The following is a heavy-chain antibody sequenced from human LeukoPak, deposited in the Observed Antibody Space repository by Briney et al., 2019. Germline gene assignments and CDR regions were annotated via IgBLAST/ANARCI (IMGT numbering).Heavy chain of an antibody. D-gene: IGHD3-10*01. CDR3: ARGRRLLWFGESYKRPLDY. J-gene: IGHJ4*02. V-gene: IGHV4-39*07. CDR2: IYYSGST. CDR1: GGSISSSSYY. Sequence: PSETLSLTCTVSGGSISSSSYYWGWIRQPPGKGLEWIGSIYYSGSTYYNPSLKSRVTISVDTSKNRFSLKLSSVTAADTAVYYCARGRRLLWFGESYKRPLDYWGQGTLVTVSS.